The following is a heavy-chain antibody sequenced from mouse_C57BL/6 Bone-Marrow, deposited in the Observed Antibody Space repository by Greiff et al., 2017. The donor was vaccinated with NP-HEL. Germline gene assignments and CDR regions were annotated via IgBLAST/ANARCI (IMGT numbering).Heavy chain of an antibody. D-gene: IGHD2-14*01. CDR3: AREGYSGLWFAY. V-gene: IGHV5-12*01. Sequence: EVKLVESGGGLVQPGGSLKLSCAASGFTFSDYYMYWVRQTPEKRLEWVAYISTGGGSTYYPDTVKGRFTISRDNAKNTLYLQMSRLKSEDTAMYYCAREGYSGLWFAYWGQGTLVTVSA. CDR2: ISTGGGST. CDR1: GFTFSDYY. J-gene: IGHJ3*01.